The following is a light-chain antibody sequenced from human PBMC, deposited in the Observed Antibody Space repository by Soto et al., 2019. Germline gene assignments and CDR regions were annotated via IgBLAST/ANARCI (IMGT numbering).Light chain of an antibody. CDR2: EVS. CDR1: SSDIGDYDY. CDR3: NSYATGNTRV. V-gene: IGLV2-14*01. Sequence: QSVLTQPASVSGFPGQSITISCTGSSSDIGDYDYVSWYQQHPGKAPKVLISEVSNRPSGVSNRFSGSKSGNTASLTISGLQAEDEADYYCNSYATGNTRVFGTGTKVTVL. J-gene: IGLJ1*01.